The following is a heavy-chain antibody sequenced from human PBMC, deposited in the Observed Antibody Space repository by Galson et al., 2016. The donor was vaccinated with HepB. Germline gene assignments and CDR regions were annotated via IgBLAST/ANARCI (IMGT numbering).Heavy chain of an antibody. CDR2: IFHSGST. CDR3: AKEGEWDLLNSFDS. J-gene: IGHJ4*02. CDR1: GGSISSSDW. Sequence: ETLSLTCAVSGGSISSSDWWSWVRQPPGKGLEWIGEIFHSGSTNYNPSLKSRVTISVDKSKNQFSLKLSSVTAEDTAVYYCAKEGEWDLLNSFDSWGQGTLVTVSS. V-gene: IGHV4-4*02. D-gene: IGHD1-26*01.